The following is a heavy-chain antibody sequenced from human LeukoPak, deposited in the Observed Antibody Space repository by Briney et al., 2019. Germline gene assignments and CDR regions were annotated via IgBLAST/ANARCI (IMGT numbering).Heavy chain of an antibody. Sequence: SVKVPCKASGGTFSSYAISWVQQAPGQGLEWMGGIIPIFGTANYAQKFQGRVTITADESTSTAYMELSSLRSEDTAVYYCARERPRLGRLASSYSGSYHSFDYWGQGTLVTVSS. J-gene: IGHJ4*02. CDR1: GGTFSSYA. CDR2: IIPIFGTA. CDR3: ARERPRLGRLASSYSGSYHSFDY. V-gene: IGHV1-69*01. D-gene: IGHD1-26*01.